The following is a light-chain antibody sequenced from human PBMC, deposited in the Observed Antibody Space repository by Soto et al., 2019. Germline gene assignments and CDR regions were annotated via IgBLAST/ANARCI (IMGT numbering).Light chain of an antibody. CDR1: QAISNY. CDR3: QQDDNAPFN. J-gene: IGKJ4*01. Sequence: DIQMTQSPSSLSASVGDRVTITCQASQAISNYLNWYQQKSGKAPKLLIYDASDLETGLPSRFSGSEYRTDFTFTISSLQPEAIASYEWQQDDNAPFNFGGGPELEIK. V-gene: IGKV1-33*01. CDR2: DAS.